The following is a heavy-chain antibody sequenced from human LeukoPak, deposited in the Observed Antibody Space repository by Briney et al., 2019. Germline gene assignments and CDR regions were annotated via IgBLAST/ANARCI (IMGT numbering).Heavy chain of an antibody. CDR3: ARVNGVAVAVTGYYYGMDV. Sequence: PSETLSLTCAVSGGSISSSNWWSWVRQPPGKGLEWIGEIYHSGSTNYNPSLKSRVTISVDKSKNQFSLKLSSVTAADTAVYYCARVNGVAVAVTGYYYGMDVWGQGTTVTVSS. CDR2: IYHSGST. D-gene: IGHD6-19*01. J-gene: IGHJ6*02. CDR1: GGSISSSNW. V-gene: IGHV4-4*02.